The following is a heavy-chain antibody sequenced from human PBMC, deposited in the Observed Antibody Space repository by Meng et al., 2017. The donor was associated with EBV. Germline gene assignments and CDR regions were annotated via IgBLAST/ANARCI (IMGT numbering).Heavy chain of an antibody. D-gene: IGHD6-13*01. Sequence: QVQLVQAGAEVKKPVYSVKVSCKASGGTFSSYAISWVRQAPGQGLEWMGGIIPIFGTANYAQKFQGRVTITADKSKSTAYMELSSLRSEDTAVYYCARAEIAAAGRLDYWGQGTLVTVSS. CDR2: IIPIFGTA. J-gene: IGHJ4*02. CDR3: ARAEIAAAGRLDY. CDR1: GGTFSSYA. V-gene: IGHV1-69*06.